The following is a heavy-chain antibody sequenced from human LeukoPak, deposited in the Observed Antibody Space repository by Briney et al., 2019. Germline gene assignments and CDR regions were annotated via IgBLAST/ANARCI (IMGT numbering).Heavy chain of an antibody. CDR1: GGSISSGTYY. V-gene: IGHV4-39*07. CDR3: ARGPLTVPAAMIDFDY. D-gene: IGHD2-2*01. CDR2: INHSGST. J-gene: IGHJ4*02. Sequence: SETLSLTCTVSGGSISSGTYYWSWIRQPPGKGLEWIGEINHSGSTNYNPSLKSRVTISVDTSKNQFSLKLTSVTAADTAVYYCARGPLTVPAAMIDFDYWGQGTLVTVSS.